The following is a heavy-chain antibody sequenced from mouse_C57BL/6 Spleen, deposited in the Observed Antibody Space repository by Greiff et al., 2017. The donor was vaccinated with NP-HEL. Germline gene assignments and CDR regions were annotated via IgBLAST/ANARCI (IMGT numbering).Heavy chain of an antibody. V-gene: IGHV5-17*01. J-gene: IGHJ1*03. CDR2: ISSGSSTI. Sequence: EVQLVESGGGLVKPGGSLKLSCAASGFTFSDYGMHWVRQAPEKGLEWVAYISSGSSTIYYADTVKGRFTISRDNAKNTLFLQMTSLTSEDAAMYYCYRKSYYYSSGYTWYFDVWGTGTTVTVSS. D-gene: IGHD1-1*01. CDR1: GFTFSDYG. CDR3: YRKSYYYSSGYTWYFDV.